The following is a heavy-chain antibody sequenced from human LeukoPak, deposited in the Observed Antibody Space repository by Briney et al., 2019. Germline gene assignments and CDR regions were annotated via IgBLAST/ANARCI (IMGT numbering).Heavy chain of an antibody. V-gene: IGHV4-59*01. D-gene: IGHD1-26*01. CDR2: IYYSGST. J-gene: IGHJ2*01. Sequence: PSETLSLTCTVSGGSISSSYWSWIRQPPGKGLEWIGHIYYSGSTNYNPSLKSRVTISVDTSKNQFSLKLTSVTAADTVVYYCARRGANSGSYSHFDLWGRGTLVTVSS. CDR3: ARRGANSGSYSHFDL. CDR1: GGSISSSY.